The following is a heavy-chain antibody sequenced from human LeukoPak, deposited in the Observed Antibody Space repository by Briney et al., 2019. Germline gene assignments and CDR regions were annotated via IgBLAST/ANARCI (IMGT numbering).Heavy chain of an antibody. CDR3: AKSAYSGYDLAEFDY. V-gene: IGHV3-23*01. J-gene: IGHJ4*02. CDR1: GFTFSSYG. D-gene: IGHD5-12*01. Sequence: GGSLRLSCAAPGFTFSSYGMSWVRQAPGKGLEWVSAISGSGGSTYYADSVKGRFTISRDNSKNTLYLQMNSLRAEDTAVYYCAKSAYSGYDLAEFDYWGQGTLVTVSS. CDR2: ISGSGGST.